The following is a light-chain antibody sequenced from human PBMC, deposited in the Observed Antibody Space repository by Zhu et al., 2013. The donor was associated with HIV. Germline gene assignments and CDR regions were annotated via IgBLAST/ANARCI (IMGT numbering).Light chain of an antibody. CDR2: GAS. CDR1: QSVSSNY. V-gene: IGKV3-20*01. J-gene: IGKJ4*01. CDR3: QQYDSSPLT. Sequence: EIVMTQSPVTLSVSPGERATLSCRASQSVSSNYLVWYQQKPGQAPRLLIYGASSRATGIPDRFSGSGSGTDFTLTISRLEPEDFAVYYCQQYDSSPLTFGGGTKVEI.